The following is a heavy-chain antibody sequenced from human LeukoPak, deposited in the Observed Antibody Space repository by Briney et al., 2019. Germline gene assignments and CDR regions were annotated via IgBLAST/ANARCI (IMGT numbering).Heavy chain of an antibody. CDR2: ISAYNGNT. Sequence: AASVKVSCKASGYTFTSYGISWVRQAPGQGLEWVGWISAYNGNTNYAQKLQGRVTMTTDTSTSTAYMELRSLRSDDTAVYYCGASRGRYCSGGSCYSVAEYFQHWGQGTLVTVSS. V-gene: IGHV1-18*01. CDR1: GYTFTSYG. CDR3: GASRGRYCSGGSCYSVAEYFQH. D-gene: IGHD2-15*01. J-gene: IGHJ1*01.